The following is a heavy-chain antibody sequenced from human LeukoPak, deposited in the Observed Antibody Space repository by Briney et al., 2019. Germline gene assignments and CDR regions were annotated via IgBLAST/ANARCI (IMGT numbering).Heavy chain of an antibody. CDR1: GFSFSNYW. CDR2: IKEDGSEK. J-gene: IGHJ6*02. CDR3: VRGWFLSVWSYHWDV. V-gene: IGHV3-7*01. D-gene: IGHD3-10*01. Sequence: GGSLRLSCAASGFSFSNYWMTWVRQAPGKGLEWVANIKEDGSEKYYVDSVKGRFTISRDDAKNSLYLEINSLRVEDTAVYYCVRGWFLSVWSYHWDVWGQGTTVTVSS.